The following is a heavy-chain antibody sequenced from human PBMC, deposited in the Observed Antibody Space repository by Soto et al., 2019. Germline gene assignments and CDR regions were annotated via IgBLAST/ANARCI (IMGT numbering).Heavy chain of an antibody. V-gene: IGHV1-18*01. J-gene: IGHJ5*02. Sequence: ASVKVSCKASGYTFTSYGISWVRQAPGQGLEWMGWISAYNGNTNYAQKLQGRVTMTTDTSTSTAYMELRSLRSDDTAVYCCARDLPNYYDSSGQGLYNWFDPWGQGTLVTVSS. D-gene: IGHD3-22*01. CDR3: ARDLPNYYDSSGQGLYNWFDP. CDR2: ISAYNGNT. CDR1: GYTFTSYG.